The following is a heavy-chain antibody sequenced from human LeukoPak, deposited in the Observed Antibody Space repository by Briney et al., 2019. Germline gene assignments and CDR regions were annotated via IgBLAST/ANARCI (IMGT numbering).Heavy chain of an antibody. CDR1: GFTFSSHA. Sequence: TGGSLRLSCAASGFTFSSHAMNWVRQVPGKGLVWVSTISADGDGPHYADSVKGLFTISRDNSKNTLFLQMNSLRDGDTAVYFCARTFNGFDPTFDYWGQGTLVTVSS. CDR2: ISADGDGP. CDR3: ARTFNGFDPTFDY. V-gene: IGHV3-23*01. D-gene: IGHD6-25*01. J-gene: IGHJ4*02.